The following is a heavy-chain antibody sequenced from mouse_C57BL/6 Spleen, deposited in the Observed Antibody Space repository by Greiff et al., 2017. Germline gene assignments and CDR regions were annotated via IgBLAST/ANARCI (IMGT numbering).Heavy chain of an antibody. CDR1: GYTFTSYW. CDR2: IHPNSGST. J-gene: IGHJ2*01. D-gene: IGHD6-2*01. CDR3: SREGGVSFDY. V-gene: IGHV1-64*01. Sequence: QVQLQQPGAELVKPGASVKLSCKASGYTFTSYWMHWVKQRPGQGLEWIGMIHPNSGSTNYNEKFKSKATLTVDKSSSTAYMQLSSLTSEDSAVYYCSREGGVSFDYWGQGTTLTVSS.